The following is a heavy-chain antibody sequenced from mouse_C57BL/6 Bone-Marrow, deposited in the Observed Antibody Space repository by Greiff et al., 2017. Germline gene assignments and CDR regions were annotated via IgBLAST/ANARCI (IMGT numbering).Heavy chain of an antibody. J-gene: IGHJ3*01. CDR3: ARRSYDCYYPFAY. V-gene: IGHV1-18*01. Sequence: EVKLQESGPELVKPGASVKIPCKASGYTFTDYNMDWVKQSHGKSLEWIGDINPNNGGTIYNQKFKGKATLTVDKSSSTAYMELRSLTSEDTAVYYCARRSYDCYYPFAYWGQGTLGTVSA. CDR2: INPNNGGT. D-gene: IGHD2-3*01. CDR1: GYTFTDYN.